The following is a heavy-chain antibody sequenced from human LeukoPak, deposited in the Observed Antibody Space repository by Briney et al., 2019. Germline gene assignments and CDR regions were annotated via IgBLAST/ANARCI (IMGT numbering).Heavy chain of an antibody. CDR2: ISNTGTT. CDR1: GGSFSGYY. V-gene: IGHV4-59*01. CDR3: ARDRLPSRYNGLDV. D-gene: IGHD2-2*01. Sequence: SETLSLTCAAYGGSFSGYYWSWIRQPPGKGLEWIGFISNTGTTNYNPSLKSRVTISVDTSKNHFSLRLTSVTAADTAVYFCARDRLPSRYNGLDVWGQGTTVTVSS. J-gene: IGHJ6*02.